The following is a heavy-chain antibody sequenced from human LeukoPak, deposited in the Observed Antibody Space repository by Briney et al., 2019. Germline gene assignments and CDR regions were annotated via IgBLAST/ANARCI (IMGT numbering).Heavy chain of an antibody. Sequence: GGSLRLSCAASGFTFSSYSMNWVRQAPGKGLEWVSYISSSSSTIYYADSVKGRFTISRDNAKNSLYLQMNSLRAEDTAVYYCARAGGYCSSTSCPGDSWGQGTLVTVSS. J-gene: IGHJ4*02. CDR3: ARAGGYCSSTSCPGDS. CDR1: GFTFSSYS. V-gene: IGHV3-48*01. CDR2: ISSSSSTI. D-gene: IGHD2-2*01.